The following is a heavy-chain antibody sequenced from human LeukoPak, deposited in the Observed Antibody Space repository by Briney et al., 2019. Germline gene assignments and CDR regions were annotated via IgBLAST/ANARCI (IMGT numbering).Heavy chain of an antibody. J-gene: IGHJ4*02. CDR2: IKQDGSEK. V-gene: IGHV3-7*01. D-gene: IGHD3-22*01. CDR3: ARTRIAMIVGLASRFDY. Sequence: GGSLRLSCAASGFTFSSYWMSWVRQAPGKGLEWVANIKQDGSEKYYVDSVKGRFTISRDNAKNSLYLQMNSLRAEDTAVYYCARTRIAMIVGLASRFDYWGQGTLVTVSS. CDR1: GFTFSSYW.